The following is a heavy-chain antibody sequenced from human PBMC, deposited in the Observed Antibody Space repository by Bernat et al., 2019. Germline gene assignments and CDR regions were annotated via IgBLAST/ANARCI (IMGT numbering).Heavy chain of an antibody. CDR2: FDPEDGET. J-gene: IGHJ1*01. V-gene: IGHV1-24*01. CDR1: GYTLTELS. Sequence: QVQLVQSGAEVKKPGASVKVSCKVSGYTLTELSMHWVRQAPGKGLEWMGGFDPEDGETIYAQKFQGRVTITADKSTSTAYMELSSLRSEDTAVYYCAREVPTRAIPYSSSWYGYFQHWGQGTLVTVSS. CDR3: AREVPTRAIPYSSSWYGYFQH. D-gene: IGHD6-13*01.